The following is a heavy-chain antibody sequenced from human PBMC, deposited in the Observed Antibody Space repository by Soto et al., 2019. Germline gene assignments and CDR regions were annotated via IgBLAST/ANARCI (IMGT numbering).Heavy chain of an antibody. D-gene: IGHD1-26*01. CDR3: ARDPELRGYFDY. CDR1: GGSISNYY. V-gene: IGHV4-59*01. CDR2: IYSSGST. J-gene: IGHJ4*02. Sequence: PSETLSLTCTVSGGSISNYYWSWIRQPPGKGLEWIGYIYSSGSTHYNPSLQSRVTISIDTSKNQFSLKLSSVTAADTAVYYCARDPELRGYFDYWGQGTLVTVSS.